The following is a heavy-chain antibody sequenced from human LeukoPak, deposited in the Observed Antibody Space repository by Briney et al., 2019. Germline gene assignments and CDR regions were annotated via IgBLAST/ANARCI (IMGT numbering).Heavy chain of an antibody. D-gene: IGHD1-26*01. CDR1: GGSISSYY. Sequence: SETLSLTCAVYGGSISSYYWSWIRQPPGKGLEWIGYIYYSGSTNYNPSLKSRVTISVDTSKNQFSLKLSSVTAADTAVYYCARAGHSGSSQDGDWEFDYWGQGTLVTVSS. CDR2: IYYSGST. J-gene: IGHJ4*02. V-gene: IGHV4-59*01. CDR3: ARAGHSGSSQDGDWEFDY.